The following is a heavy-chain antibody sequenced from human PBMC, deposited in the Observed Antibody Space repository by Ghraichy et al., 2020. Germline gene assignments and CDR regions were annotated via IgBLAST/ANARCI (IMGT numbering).Heavy chain of an antibody. CDR3: ARGVGDSSEEWFDP. Sequence: ASVKVSCKASGYTFTGYYMHWVRQAPGQGLEWMGWINPNSGGTNYAQKLQGRVTMTKDTSISPAYMDLSRLRSDDTAVYYCARGVGDSSEEWFDPWDQGNRVPVSP. J-gene: IGHJ5*02. CDR1: GYTFTGYY. V-gene: IGHV1-2*02. CDR2: INPNSGGT. D-gene: IGHD3-22*01.